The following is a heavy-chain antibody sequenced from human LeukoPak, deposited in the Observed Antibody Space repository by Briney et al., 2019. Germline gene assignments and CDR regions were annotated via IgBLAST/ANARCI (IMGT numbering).Heavy chain of an antibody. CDR1: GFTVSSDY. V-gene: IGHV3-66*01. CDR3: ARSYCSGGSCYSTYFDY. J-gene: IGHJ4*01. CDR2: VSGGGST. D-gene: IGHD2-15*01. Sequence: GGSLRLSCAASGFTVSSDYMSWVRQAPGKGLEWVSAVSGGGSTYFADFVRGRFTISRDNSKNTLYLQMNSLRAEDTALYYCARSYCSGGSCYSTYFDYWGQGTLVTVSS.